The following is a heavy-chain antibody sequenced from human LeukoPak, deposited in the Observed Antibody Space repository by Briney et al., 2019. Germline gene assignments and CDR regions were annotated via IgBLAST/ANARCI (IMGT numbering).Heavy chain of an antibody. Sequence: PGGSLRISCGASGFTLSSYDMHWVRQGTGKGLESVSGIGIAADTYYPGSVKGRFTISRENAKNSLYLQMNSLRAGDTAVYYCVRGPGRSSWYTFDYWGQGTLVTVSS. V-gene: IGHV3-13*04. CDR3: VRGPGRSSWYTFDY. D-gene: IGHD6-13*01. CDR1: GFTLSSYD. CDR2: IGIAADT. J-gene: IGHJ4*02.